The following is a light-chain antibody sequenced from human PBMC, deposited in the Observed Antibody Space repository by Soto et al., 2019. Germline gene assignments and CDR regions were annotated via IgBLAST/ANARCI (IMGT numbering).Light chain of an antibody. CDR2: GAS. CDR1: QSVSSD. V-gene: IGKV3-15*01. J-gene: IGKJ1*01. Sequence: EIVMTQSPATLSLSPGERATLSCRASQSVSSDLAWYQQVPGQAPRLLIFGASTRATGIPARFSGSGSGTEFTLTISSLQSEDFAVYYCLHYNDWPRWTFGQGTKVDI. CDR3: LHYNDWPRWT.